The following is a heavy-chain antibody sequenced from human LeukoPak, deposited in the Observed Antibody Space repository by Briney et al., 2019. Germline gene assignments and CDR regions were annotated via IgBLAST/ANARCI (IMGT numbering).Heavy chain of an antibody. J-gene: IGHJ4*02. CDR3: ARPISSGSYSFDLGY. CDR1: SGSISSSSYY. D-gene: IGHD1-26*01. Sequence: SETLSLTCTVSSGSISSSSYYWGWIRQPPGKGLEWIGSIYYSGSTYYNPSLKSRVTISVDTSKNQFSLKLSSVTAADTAVYYCARPISSGSYSFDLGYWGQGTPVTVSS. V-gene: IGHV4-39*01. CDR2: IYYSGST.